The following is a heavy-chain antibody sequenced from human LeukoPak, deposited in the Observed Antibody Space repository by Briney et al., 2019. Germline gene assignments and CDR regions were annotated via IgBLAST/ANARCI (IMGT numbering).Heavy chain of an antibody. CDR1: GGSISSYY. V-gene: IGHV4-59*01. CDR2: IYYSGST. Sequence: SETLSLTCTVSGGSISSYYWCWIRQPPGKGLEWIGYIYYSGSTNYNPSLKSRVTISVDTSKNQFSLNLNSVTAADTAIYYCTRGARGYPDDNFDYWGQGTLVTVSS. J-gene: IGHJ4*02. D-gene: IGHD5-12*01. CDR3: TRGARGYPDDNFDY.